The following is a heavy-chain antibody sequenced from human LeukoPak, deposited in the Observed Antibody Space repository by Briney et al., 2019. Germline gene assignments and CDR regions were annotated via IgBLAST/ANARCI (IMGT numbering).Heavy chain of an antibody. CDR3: ARDPVAGTGTDT. D-gene: IGHD6-13*01. Sequence: KSSETLSLTCSVSGDSITNINYYWGWIRQPPGKGLEWIATVYYTATTYSNPSLKSRVTISVDSSKSEVSLKVTSVTAADTAVYYCARDPVAGTGTDTWGQGTLVTVSS. V-gene: IGHV4-39*07. CDR2: VYYTATT. CDR1: GDSITNINYY. J-gene: IGHJ5*02.